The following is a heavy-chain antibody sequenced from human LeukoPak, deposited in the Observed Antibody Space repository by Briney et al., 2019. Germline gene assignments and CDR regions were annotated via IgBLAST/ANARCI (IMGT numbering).Heavy chain of an antibody. V-gene: IGHV3-64D*06. D-gene: IGHD2-15*01. J-gene: IGHJ3*01. CDR3: TRDSALLGVAFDL. CDR1: GFPFNTYA. Sequence: GGSLRLSCSASGFPFNTYAIHWVRQAPGKGLEYVAGISSNGDNTDFADSVKGRFTISRDNSKSTLFLQMNSLRAEDTAVYFCTRDSALLGVAFDLWGQGTVVTVSS. CDR2: ISSNGDNT.